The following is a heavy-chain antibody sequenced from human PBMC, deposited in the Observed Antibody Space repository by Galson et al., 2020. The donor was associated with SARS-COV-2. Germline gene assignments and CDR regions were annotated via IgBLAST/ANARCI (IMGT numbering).Heavy chain of an antibody. Sequence: ASVKVSCAASGFTFSSYWMSWVRQAPGKGLEWVANIKQDGSEKYYVDSVKGRFTISRDNAKNSLYLQMNSLRAEDTAVYYCASFSSWYLWGAFDIWGQGTMVTVSS. CDR3: ASFSSWYLWGAFDI. CDR1: GFTFSSYW. CDR2: IKQDGSEK. J-gene: IGHJ3*02. V-gene: IGHV3-7*01. D-gene: IGHD6-13*01.